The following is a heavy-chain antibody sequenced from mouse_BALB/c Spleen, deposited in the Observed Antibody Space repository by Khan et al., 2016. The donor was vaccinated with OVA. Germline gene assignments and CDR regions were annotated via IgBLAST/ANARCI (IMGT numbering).Heavy chain of an antibody. D-gene: IGHD1-1*01. Sequence: EVELVESGGDLVKPGGSLKLSCAASGFTFSTYGMSWVRQTPDKRLEWVATVSSGGHYTYYPDTVKGRFTISRDNAKNTLYLQMSSLKSEDTAMFSCARIAYYFDSEEFAYWGQGTLVTVSA. CDR1: GFTFSTYG. CDR3: ARIAYYFDSEEFAY. J-gene: IGHJ3*01. CDR2: VSSGGHYT. V-gene: IGHV5-6*01.